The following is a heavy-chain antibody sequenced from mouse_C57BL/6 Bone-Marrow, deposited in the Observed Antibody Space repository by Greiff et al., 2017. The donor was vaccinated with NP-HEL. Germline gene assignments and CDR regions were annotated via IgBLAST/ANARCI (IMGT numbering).Heavy chain of an antibody. CDR1: GYTFTSYW. CDR3: ARGPYYYGSSYGAWFAY. Sequence: VQLQQPGAELVKPGASVKMSCKASGYTFTSYWITWVKQRPGQGLEWIGDIYPGSGSTNYNEKFKSKATLTVDTSSSTAYMQLSSLTSEDSAVYYCARGPYYYGSSYGAWFAYWGQGTLVTVSA. V-gene: IGHV1-55*01. CDR2: IYPGSGST. D-gene: IGHD1-1*01. J-gene: IGHJ3*01.